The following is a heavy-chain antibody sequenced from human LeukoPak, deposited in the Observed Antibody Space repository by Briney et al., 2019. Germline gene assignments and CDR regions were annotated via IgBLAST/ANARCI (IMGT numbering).Heavy chain of an antibody. J-gene: IGHJ4*02. V-gene: IGHV3-23*01. CDR2: ISGSGGST. D-gene: IGHD1-26*01. Sequence: GGSLRLSCAASGFTFSNAWMNWVRQAPGKGLEWVSAISGSGGSTYYADSVKGRFTISRDNSKNTLYLQMNSLRAEDTAVYYCAKDERELEIDYWGQGTLVTVSS. CDR3: AKDERELEIDY. CDR1: GFTFSNAW.